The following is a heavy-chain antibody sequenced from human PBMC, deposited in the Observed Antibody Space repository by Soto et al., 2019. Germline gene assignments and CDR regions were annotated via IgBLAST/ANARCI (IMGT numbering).Heavy chain of an antibody. CDR3: AREEVVVVSDAVNIYGKDV. D-gene: IGHD2-2*01. J-gene: IGHJ6*02. V-gene: IGHV1-3*01. Sequence: ASVKLSCKASGYTFTSYAMHCVRQAPGQRLEWMGWINAGNGNTKYSQKFQGRVTITRDTSTSTAYMELSSLTSEDTAVYYCAREEVVVVSDAVNIYGKDVCGQGTTVTVSS. CDR1: GYTFTSYA. CDR2: INAGNGNT.